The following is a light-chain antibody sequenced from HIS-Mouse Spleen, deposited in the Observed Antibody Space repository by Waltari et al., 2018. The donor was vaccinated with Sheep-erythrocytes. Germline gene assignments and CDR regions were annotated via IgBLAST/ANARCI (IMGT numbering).Light chain of an antibody. CDR1: SSDVGSYNL. CDR2: EGS. V-gene: IGLV2-23*01. CDR3: CSYAGSSTPWV. Sequence: QSALTQPASVSGSPGQSITISCTGTSSDVGSYNLVSWYHQHPGKAPKLMIYEGSKRPSGVSNRVSGSKSGNTASLTISGLQAEDEADYYCCSYAGSSTPWVFGGGTKLTVL. J-gene: IGLJ3*02.